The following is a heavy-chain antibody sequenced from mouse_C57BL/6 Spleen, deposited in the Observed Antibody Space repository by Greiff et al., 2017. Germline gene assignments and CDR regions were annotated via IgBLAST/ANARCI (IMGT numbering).Heavy chain of an antibody. CDR2: IYPGDGDT. V-gene: IGHV1-80*01. CDR1: CYAFRRYW. Sequence: VQLQQSGAELVKPGASVKISCKASCYAFRRYWMTWVKQRPGKGLEWIGQIYPGDGDTNYNGKFKGKATLTADKSSSTAYMQLSSLTSEDSAVYFCARGHYGSSYFDYWGQGTTLTVSS. D-gene: IGHD1-1*01. CDR3: ARGHYGSSYFDY. J-gene: IGHJ2*01.